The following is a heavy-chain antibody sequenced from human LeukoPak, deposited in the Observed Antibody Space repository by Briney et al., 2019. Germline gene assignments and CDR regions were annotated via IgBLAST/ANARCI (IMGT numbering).Heavy chain of an antibody. CDR3: ARARAAWYYYYMDV. CDR2: IYSSGGT. CDR1: GVSISSGSNY. Sequence: SETLSLTCSVSGVSISSGSNYWGWIRQPPGTTLEWIGSIYSSGGTYYNPSLKSRAIILIDTAKNHVSLNLSSVTAADTAVYYCARARAAWYYYYMDVWGKGTTVTISS. D-gene: IGHD2-15*01. J-gene: IGHJ6*03. V-gene: IGHV4-39*07.